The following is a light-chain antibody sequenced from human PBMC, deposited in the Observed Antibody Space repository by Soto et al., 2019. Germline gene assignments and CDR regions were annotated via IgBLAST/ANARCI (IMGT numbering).Light chain of an antibody. V-gene: IGLV2-14*01. CDR1: SRDVGGYNY. CDR3: RSHTISTTLV. CDR2: DVS. Sequence: QSALTQPASVSGSPGQSITISCTGTSRDVGGYNYVSWFQQHPGKAPKLMIYDVSTRPSGVSNRFSGSKSGNTASLTISGLQAEDEADYYCRSHTISTTLVFGGGTKLTVL. J-gene: IGLJ2*01.